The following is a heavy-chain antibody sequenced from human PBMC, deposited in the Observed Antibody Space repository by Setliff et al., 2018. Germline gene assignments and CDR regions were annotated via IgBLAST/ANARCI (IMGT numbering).Heavy chain of an antibody. CDR2: IIPMFGTP. V-gene: IGHV1-69*05. D-gene: IGHD2-15*01. J-gene: IGHJ4*02. Sequence: SVKVSCKSFGYTFSAYGVSWVRQAPGQGLEWMGGIIPMFGTPAYTQKFQDRVTITTDESTSTAYMELNSLTSEDTAVYYCANAEVVVAPWGQGTLVTVSS. CDR3: ANAEVVVAP. CDR1: GYTFSAYG.